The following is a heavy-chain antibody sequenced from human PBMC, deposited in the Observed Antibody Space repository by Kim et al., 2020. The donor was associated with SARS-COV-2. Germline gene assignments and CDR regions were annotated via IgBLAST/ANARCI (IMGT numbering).Heavy chain of an antibody. Sequence: SETLSLTCIVSGGSISSYYWSWIRQPPGKGLEWIGYTYYSGGTNYNPSLKSRVTISVDTSKNQFSLKLSSVTAADTAVYYCARSRVVVVATWRYGMDVWGQGTTVTVSS. J-gene: IGHJ6*02. V-gene: IGHV4-59*13. CDR1: GGSISSYY. D-gene: IGHD2-15*01. CDR2: TYYSGGT. CDR3: ARSRVVVVATWRYGMDV.